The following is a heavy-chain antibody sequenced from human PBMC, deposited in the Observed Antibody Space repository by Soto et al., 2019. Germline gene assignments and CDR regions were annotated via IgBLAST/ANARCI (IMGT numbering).Heavy chain of an antibody. D-gene: IGHD2-15*01. CDR2: INHSGST. V-gene: IGHV4-34*01. Sequence: PSETLSLTCAVYGGSFSGYYWSWIRQPPGKGLEWIGEINHSGSTNYNPSLKSRVTISVDTSKNQFSLKLSSVTAADTAVYYCARGRMGSCYDYWGQGTLVTVSS. CDR3: ARGRMGSCYDY. J-gene: IGHJ4*02. CDR1: GGSFSGYY.